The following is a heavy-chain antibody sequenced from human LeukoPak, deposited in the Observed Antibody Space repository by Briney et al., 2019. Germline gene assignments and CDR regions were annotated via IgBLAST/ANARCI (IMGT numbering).Heavy chain of an antibody. CDR1: GYTFTGYY. CDR2: INPNSGGT. D-gene: IGHD6-19*01. J-gene: IGHJ4*02. CDR3: ATAYSSGWSAIDY. V-gene: IGHV1-2*02. Sequence: ASVKLSCKASGYTFTGYYMHWVRQAPGQGLEWMGWINPNSGGTNYAQKFQGRVTMTRDTSISTAYMELSRLRSDDTAVYYCATAYSSGWSAIDYWGQGTLVTVSS.